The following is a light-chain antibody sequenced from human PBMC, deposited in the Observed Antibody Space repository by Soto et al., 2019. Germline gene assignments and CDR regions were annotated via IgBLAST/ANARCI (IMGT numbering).Light chain of an antibody. V-gene: IGLV2-11*03. Sequence: SVNSLPLHSRSITKNKTSSDVGGYNYVSWYQQHPGKAPKLMIYDVSKRPSGVPDRFSGSKSGNTASLTISGLQAEDEADYYCYSYGGVSYVFVAGSKVTVL. CDR2: DVS. CDR1: SSDVGGYNY. J-gene: IGLJ1*01. CDR3: YSYGGVSYV.